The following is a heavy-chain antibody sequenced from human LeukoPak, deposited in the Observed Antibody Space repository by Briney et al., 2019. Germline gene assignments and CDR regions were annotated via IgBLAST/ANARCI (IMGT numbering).Heavy chain of an antibody. V-gene: IGHV1-18*04. D-gene: IGHD6-19*01. CDR3: ARDKAFGIAVGNWFDP. Sequence: ASVKVSCKASGYTFTSYGISWVRQAPGQGLEWMGWISAYNGNTNYAQKLQGRVTMTTDTSTSTAYTELRSLRSDDTAVYYCARDKAFGIAVGNWFDPWGQGTLVTVSS. J-gene: IGHJ5*02. CDR1: GYTFTSYG. CDR2: ISAYNGNT.